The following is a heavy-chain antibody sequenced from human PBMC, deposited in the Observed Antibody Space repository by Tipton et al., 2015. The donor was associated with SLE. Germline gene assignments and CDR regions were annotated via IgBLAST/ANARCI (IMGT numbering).Heavy chain of an antibody. CDR1: SYSIYNGFY. CDR3: ARSPTRPGYFQH. D-gene: IGHD3-10*01. Sequence: TLSLTCSVSSYSIYNGFYWGWIRQSPGKGLEWIGSIYRSGTAYYNPSLKSRVTMSVDTSKNQFSLKLTSVTAADTAVYYCARSPTRPGYFQHWGQGTLVTVSS. V-gene: IGHV4-38-2*01. CDR2: IYRSGTA. J-gene: IGHJ1*01.